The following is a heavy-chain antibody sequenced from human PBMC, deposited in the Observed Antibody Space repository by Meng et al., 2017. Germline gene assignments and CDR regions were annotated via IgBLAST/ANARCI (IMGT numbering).Heavy chain of an antibody. CDR1: AYTFTSYG. V-gene: IGHV1-18*01. CDR2: ISAYNGNT. Sequence: QVQLVQSGHEVKQPGASVKVSCKASAYTFTSYGISWVRQAPGQGLEWMGWISAYNGNTNYAQKLQGRVTMTTDTSTSTAYMELRSLRSDDTAVYYCARDPRITGTTLPDYWGQGTLVTVSS. CDR3: ARDPRITGTTLPDY. J-gene: IGHJ4*02. D-gene: IGHD1-7*01.